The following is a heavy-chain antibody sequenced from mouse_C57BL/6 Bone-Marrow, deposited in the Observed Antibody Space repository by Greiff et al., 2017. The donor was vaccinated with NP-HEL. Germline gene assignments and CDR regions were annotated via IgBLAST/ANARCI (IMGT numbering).Heavy chain of an antibody. V-gene: IGHV1-59*01. D-gene: IGHD1-1*01. Sequence: VQLQQSGAELVRPGTSVKLSCKASGYTFTSYWMHWVKQRPGQGLEWIGVIDPSDSYTNYNQKFKGKATLTVDTSSSTAYMQLSSLTSEDSAVYYCARLMVDYYGSSYVSDYWGQDTTLTVSS. J-gene: IGHJ2*01. CDR1: GYTFTSYW. CDR3: ARLMVDYYGSSYVSDY. CDR2: IDPSDSYT.